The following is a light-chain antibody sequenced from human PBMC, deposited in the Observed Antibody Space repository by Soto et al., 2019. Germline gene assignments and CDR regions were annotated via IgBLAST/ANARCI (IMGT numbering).Light chain of an antibody. Sequence: QSALTQPASVSGSPGQSIAISCTGASSDVGGYNYVSWYQQHPGKAPRLMIYDVSNRPSGVSDRFSGSKSGNTASLTISGRQAEDEAEYYCSSYTSNSPYVFGTGTKLTVL. J-gene: IGLJ1*01. V-gene: IGLV2-14*01. CDR1: SSDVGGYNY. CDR2: DVS. CDR3: SSYTSNSPYV.